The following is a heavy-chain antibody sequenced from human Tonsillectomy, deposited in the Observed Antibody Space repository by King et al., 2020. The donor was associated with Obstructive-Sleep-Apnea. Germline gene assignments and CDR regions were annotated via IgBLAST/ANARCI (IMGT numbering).Heavy chain of an antibody. Sequence: VQLQQWGAGLLKPSETLSLTCAVYGGSFSDYYWSWIRQPPGKGLEWIGEITHSGSTNYNPSLKSRVTITLDTSKNQFSLQLSSVTAADTALYFCARLLGATGPEYYFDYWGQGTLVTVSS. V-gene: IGHV4-34*01. D-gene: IGHD1-26*01. CDR2: ITHSGST. CDR3: ARLLGATGPEYYFDY. CDR1: GGSFSDYY. J-gene: IGHJ4*02.